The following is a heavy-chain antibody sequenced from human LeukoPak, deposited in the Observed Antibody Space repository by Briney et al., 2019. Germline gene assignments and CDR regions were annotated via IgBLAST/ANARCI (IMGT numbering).Heavy chain of an antibody. CDR3: ARDRIGLRSYYFDY. D-gene: IGHD4-17*01. CDR1: GFTVSSNY. Sequence: GGSLRLSCAASGFTVSSNYMSWVRQAPGKGLEWGSIIYSGGSTFYADSVKGRFTISRDNSKNTLYLQMNSLRAEDTAVYYCARDRIGLRSYYFDYWGQGTLVTVSS. CDR2: IYSGGST. V-gene: IGHV3-66*01. J-gene: IGHJ4*02.